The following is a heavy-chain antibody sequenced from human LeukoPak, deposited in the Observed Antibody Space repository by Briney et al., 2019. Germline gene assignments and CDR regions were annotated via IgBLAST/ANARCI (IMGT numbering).Heavy chain of an antibody. V-gene: IGHV3-49*04. J-gene: IGHJ3*01. CDR3: VRVRGAFDL. CDR1: GFTFGDYA. Sequence: PGGSLRLSCTTSGFTFGDYAMSWVRQAPGKGLEWVTFIRSTAYGGTTKYAASVKGRFTISRDDPKSVAYLQMNSLRAEDTAVYYCVRVRGAFDLWGQGTRVSVSS. CDR2: IRSTAYGGTT.